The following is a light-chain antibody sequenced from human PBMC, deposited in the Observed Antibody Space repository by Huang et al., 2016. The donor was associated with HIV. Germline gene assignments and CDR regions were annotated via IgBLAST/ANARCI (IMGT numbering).Light chain of an antibody. CDR1: QAVLKTSNKKHY. J-gene: IGKJ2*01. Sequence: DIEMTKSPDSLTVSLGARAIINCKSSQAVLKTSNKKHYLAWDQQGPGQPPKVLIYWSSSRESGVPDRFSGSGSGTDFNLTISSLQPEDLAVYYCQQYYSPPYTFGQGTRLEI. V-gene: IGKV4-1*01. CDR3: QQYYSPPYT. CDR2: WSS.